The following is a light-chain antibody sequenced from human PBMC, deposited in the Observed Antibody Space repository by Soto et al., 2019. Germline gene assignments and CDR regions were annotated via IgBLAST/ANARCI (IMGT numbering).Light chain of an antibody. V-gene: IGKV1-5*01. CDR3: QQYNTHS. J-gene: IGKJ4*01. Sequence: DIQMTQSPSTLSASVGDRVTITCRASQNIFTWLAWYQHKPGKAPKLLIYDASILESGLPSRFSGSGSGTLFTLTITSLQSDDFASYYCQQYNTHSFGGGTKVEIK. CDR2: DAS. CDR1: QNIFTW.